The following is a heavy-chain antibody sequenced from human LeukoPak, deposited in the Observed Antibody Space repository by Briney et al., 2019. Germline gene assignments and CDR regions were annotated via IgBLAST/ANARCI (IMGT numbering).Heavy chain of an antibody. J-gene: IGHJ5*02. CDR3: ARSGGGDFDFAGWGKFDP. CDR1: GGSISSYY. Sequence: TSETLSLTCTVSGGSISSYYWSWIRQPPGKGLEWIGYIYYSGSTNYNPSLKSRVTISVDTSKNQFSLKLSSVTAADTAVYYCARSGGGDFDFAGWGKFDPWGQGTLVTVSS. CDR2: IYYSGST. D-gene: IGHD2-21*02. V-gene: IGHV4-59*01.